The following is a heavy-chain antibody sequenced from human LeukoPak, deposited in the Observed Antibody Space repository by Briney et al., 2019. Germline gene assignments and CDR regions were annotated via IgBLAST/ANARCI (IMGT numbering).Heavy chain of an antibody. CDR3: VKDAQRGFDYSNSLQH. CDR1: GFTFSHYG. V-gene: IGHV3-33*06. D-gene: IGHD4-11*01. Sequence: PGGSLRLSCEASGFTFSHYGMHWVRQAPGKGLEWVAVIWSDATNRYYSDSVKGRFTISRDNFKRTVSLQMNSLRAEDTAVYYCVKDAQRGFDYSNSLQHWGQGSLVTVSS. J-gene: IGHJ4*02. CDR2: IWSDATNR.